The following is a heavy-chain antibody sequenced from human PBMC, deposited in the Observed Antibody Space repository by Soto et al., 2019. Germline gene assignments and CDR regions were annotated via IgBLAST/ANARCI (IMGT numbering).Heavy chain of an antibody. CDR1: GTSISGDYW. CDR2: ISSGGAT. CDR3: TRKPGGYYFFEY. Sequence: QVQLQESGPGLVKPSDTLSLTCAVSGTSISGDYWWGWIRQTPGKGLEWIGYISSGGATHYNPSLGSRLTMSVDTSRSQFSLKRSSVTAVDAALYYCTRKPGGYYFFEYWGRGTLVTVSS. D-gene: IGHD5-18*01. V-gene: IGHV4-28*01. J-gene: IGHJ4*02.